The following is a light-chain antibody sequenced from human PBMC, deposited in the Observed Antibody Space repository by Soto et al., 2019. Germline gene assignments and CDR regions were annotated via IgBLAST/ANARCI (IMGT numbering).Light chain of an antibody. CDR1: QSVGSI. Sequence: ETLMTQSPATLSVSPGERAILSCRASQSVGSILAWYQQKPGQAPRLLIYGASTRATDIPARFTGSVSGTEFTLTISSLQSEDFAVYYCQQYNNWPPITFGQGARLEIK. CDR3: QQYNNWPPIT. V-gene: IGKV3-15*01. J-gene: IGKJ5*01. CDR2: GAS.